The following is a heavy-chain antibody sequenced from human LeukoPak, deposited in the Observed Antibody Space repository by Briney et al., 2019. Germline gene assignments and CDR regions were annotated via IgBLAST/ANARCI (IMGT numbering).Heavy chain of an antibody. J-gene: IGHJ4*02. CDR3: ARDSSSWGDY. Sequence: ASVKVSCKASGGTFSSYAISWVRQAPGQGLEWMGWINPNSGGTNYAQKFQGRVTMTRDTSISTAYMELSRLRSDDTAVYYCARDSSSWGDYWGQGTLVTVSS. CDR1: GGTFSSYA. V-gene: IGHV1-2*02. D-gene: IGHD6-13*01. CDR2: INPNSGGT.